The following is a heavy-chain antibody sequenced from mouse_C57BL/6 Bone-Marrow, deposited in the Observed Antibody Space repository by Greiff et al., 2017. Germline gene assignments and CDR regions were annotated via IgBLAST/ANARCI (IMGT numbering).Heavy chain of an antibody. D-gene: IGHD2-5*01. CDR3: ARSEHSNYVLFAY. J-gene: IGHJ3*01. CDR1: GYTFTDYN. Sequence: EVQLQQSGPELVKPGASVKMSCKASGYTFTDYNMHWVKQSHGKSLEWIGYINPNNGGTSYNQKFKGKATLTVNKSSSTAYMELRSLTSEDSAVYYCARSEHSNYVLFAYWGQGTLVTVSA. CDR2: INPNNGGT. V-gene: IGHV1-22*01.